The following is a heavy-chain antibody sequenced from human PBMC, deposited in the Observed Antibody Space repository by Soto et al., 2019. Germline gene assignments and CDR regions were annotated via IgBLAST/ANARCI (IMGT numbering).Heavy chain of an antibody. CDR1: GFTFDDYT. Sequence: QSGGSLSLSCAASGFTFDDYTMHWVRQAPGKGLEWVSLISWDGGSTYYADSVKGRFTISRDNSKNSLYLQMNSLRTEDTALYYGVSGDIVGATKWNYFDYGGPGTLVAVSS. CDR2: ISWDGGST. V-gene: IGHV3-43*01. D-gene: IGHD1-26*01. J-gene: IGHJ4*02. CDR3: VSGDIVGATKWNYFDY.